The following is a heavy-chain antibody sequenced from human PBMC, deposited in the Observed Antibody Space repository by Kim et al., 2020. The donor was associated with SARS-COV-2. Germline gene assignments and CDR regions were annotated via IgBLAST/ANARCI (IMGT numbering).Heavy chain of an antibody. J-gene: IGHJ6*02. D-gene: IGHD3-3*01. CDR3: VRFLEWLLYRKTRYYGMDV. CDR1: GFTFSSYA. V-gene: IGHV3-23*01. CDR2: ISGSGGST. Sequence: GGSLRLSCAASGFTFSSYAMSWVRQAPGKGLEWVSAISGSGGSTYYADSVKGRFTISRDNSKNTLYLQMNSLRAEDTAVYYCVRFLEWLLYRKTRYYGMDVWGQGTTVTVSS.